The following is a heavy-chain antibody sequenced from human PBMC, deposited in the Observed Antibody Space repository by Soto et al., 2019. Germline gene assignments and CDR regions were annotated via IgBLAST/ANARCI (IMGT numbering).Heavy chain of an antibody. Sequence: SETLSLTCAVYGGSFSGYYWSWIRQPPGKGLEWIGEINHSGSINYNPSLKSRVTISVDTSKNQFSLKLSSVTAADTAVYYCARQVPAAIRLGWFDPWGQGTLVTVSS. CDR1: GGSFSGYY. CDR3: ARQVPAAIRLGWFDP. D-gene: IGHD2-2*02. V-gene: IGHV4-34*01. CDR2: INHSGSI. J-gene: IGHJ5*02.